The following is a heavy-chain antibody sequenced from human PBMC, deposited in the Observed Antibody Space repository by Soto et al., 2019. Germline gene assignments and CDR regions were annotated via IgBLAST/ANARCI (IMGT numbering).Heavy chain of an antibody. CDR3: ARDLGGKRLLAAAAYYYCMDF. D-gene: IGHD6-19*01. V-gene: IGHV1-18*01. CDR1: GYTCTSYG. Sequence: QVQLVQSGAEVKKPGASLKDSCKAPGYTCTSYGISWVRQAPGQVHEGMGRLSAYNGNTNYAQKLQGIVTMTTDTSTSTGYVDLGSLSCYAAAVYYFARDLGGKRLLAAAAYYYCMDFWGQGTTVTVSS. CDR2: LSAYNGNT. J-gene: IGHJ6*02.